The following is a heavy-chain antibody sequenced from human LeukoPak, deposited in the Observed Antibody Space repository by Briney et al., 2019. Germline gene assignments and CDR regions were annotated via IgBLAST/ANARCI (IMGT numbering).Heavy chain of an antibody. Sequence: PSETLSLTCAVYGGSFSGYYWSWIRQPPGKGLEWIGEINHSGSTNYNPSLKSRVTMSVDTSKNQFSLKLSSVTAADTAVYYCARGLRYFDWLLYHYFDYWGQGTLVTVSS. CDR2: INHSGST. V-gene: IGHV4-34*01. D-gene: IGHD3-9*01. CDR1: GGSFSGYY. CDR3: ARGLRYFDWLLYHYFDY. J-gene: IGHJ4*02.